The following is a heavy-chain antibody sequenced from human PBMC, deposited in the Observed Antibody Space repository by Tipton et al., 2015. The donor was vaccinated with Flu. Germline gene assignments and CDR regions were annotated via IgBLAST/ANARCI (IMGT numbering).Heavy chain of an antibody. D-gene: IGHD2-21*01. CDR3: ARVTKFLNCFDI. CDR2: IYDNNST. Sequence: GSLRLSCRASGFSVDTNYMTWVRQAPGKGLQWVSVIYDNNSTYYADSVKGRSAFSRDSSKNTLYLHMNSLTTDDTAVYYCARVTKFLNCFDIWGLGTLVTVS. V-gene: IGHV3-66*02. CDR1: GFSVDTNY. J-gene: IGHJ5*02.